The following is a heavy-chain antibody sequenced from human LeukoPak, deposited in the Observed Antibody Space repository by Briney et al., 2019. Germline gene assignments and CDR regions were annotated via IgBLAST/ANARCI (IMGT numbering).Heavy chain of an antibody. D-gene: IGHD6-13*01. CDR2: IKRDGSET. CDR1: GFPFSRYW. V-gene: IGHV3-7*03. Sequence: GGSLRLPCTPSGFPFSRYWVNWLRKATGKGREWVANIKRDGSETYYVDSVKGRFTISRDNAKNSLYLQMNSLRAEDAAVYYCARGYSSSWYDWGQGTLVTVSS. J-gene: IGHJ4*02. CDR3: ARGYSSSWYD.